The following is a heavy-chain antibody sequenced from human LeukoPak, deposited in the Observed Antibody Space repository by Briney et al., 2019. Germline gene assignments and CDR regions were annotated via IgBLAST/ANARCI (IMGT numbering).Heavy chain of an antibody. Sequence: GGSLRLSCAASGFTFKHAWMSWVRQAPGKGLEWVGRIKSKSDGGATDYAASVKGRFTISRDDSKNTLSLQMNSLETEDTAVYYCVTAQQWLGWGQGTLVTVPS. CDR3: VTAQQWLG. CDR2: IKSKSDGGAT. V-gene: IGHV3-15*01. D-gene: IGHD6-19*01. CDR1: GFTFKHAW. J-gene: IGHJ4*02.